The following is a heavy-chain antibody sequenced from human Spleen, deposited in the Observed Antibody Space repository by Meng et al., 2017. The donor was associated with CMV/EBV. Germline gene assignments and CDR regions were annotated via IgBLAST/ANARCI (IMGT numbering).Heavy chain of an antibody. CDR1: GYTVTAYY. CDR2: INPNTGGT. V-gene: IGHV1-2*02. D-gene: IGHD2-15*01. Sequence: GYTVTAYYIHWVRQAPGQGLEWMGWINPNTGGTNYAHNFQGRVTMTRDTSISAAYMELSSLRSDDTAVYFCARDLYAGYSDGPFDYWGQGTLVTVSS. J-gene: IGHJ4*02. CDR3: ARDLYAGYSDGPFDY.